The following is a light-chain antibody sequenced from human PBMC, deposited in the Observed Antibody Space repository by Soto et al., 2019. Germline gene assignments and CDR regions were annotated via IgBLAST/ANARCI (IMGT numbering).Light chain of an antibody. V-gene: IGKV1-39*01. CDR1: RNINSY. CDR3: QQSHSTPPT. Sequence: DIQMTQSPSSLSASVGDRVTITCRASRNINSYLNWYQQKPGKAPKLLIYEASHLQSGVPFRFFGSGSGTDFTLTIDNLQHEDSATYYCQQSHSTPPTFGPGTKLEIK. J-gene: IGKJ2*01. CDR2: EAS.